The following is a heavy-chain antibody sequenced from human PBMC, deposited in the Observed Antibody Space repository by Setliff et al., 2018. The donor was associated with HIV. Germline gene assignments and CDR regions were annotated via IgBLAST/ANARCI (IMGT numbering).Heavy chain of an antibody. D-gene: IGHD6-19*01. Sequence: SETLSLTCTVSGGSISSSSYFWGWIRQPPGKGLQWIGSIYYTGSIHYNPSLKSRVTISIATSKNQFSLKLRSVTAADTAVYYCAGEDAYSRGLFDPWGQGTLVTVSS. J-gene: IGHJ5*02. CDR2: IYYTGSI. CDR3: AGEDAYSRGLFDP. CDR1: GGSISSSSYF. V-gene: IGHV4-39*02.